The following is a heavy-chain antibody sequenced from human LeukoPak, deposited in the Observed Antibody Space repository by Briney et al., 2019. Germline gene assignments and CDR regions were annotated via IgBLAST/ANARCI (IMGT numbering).Heavy chain of an antibody. CDR3: ARAGTHIDAFDI. CDR1: GFTFSSYA. CDR2: ISGSGGST. V-gene: IGHV3-23*01. D-gene: IGHD1-1*01. Sequence: GGSLRLSCAASGFTFSSYAMSWVRQAPGKGLEWVSAISGSGGSTYYADSVKGRFTISRDNAKNSLYLQMNSLRAEDTAVYYCARAGTHIDAFDIWGQGTMVAVSS. J-gene: IGHJ3*02.